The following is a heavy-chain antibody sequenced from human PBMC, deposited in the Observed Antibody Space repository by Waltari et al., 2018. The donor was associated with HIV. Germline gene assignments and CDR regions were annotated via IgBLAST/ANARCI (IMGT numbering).Heavy chain of an antibody. J-gene: IGHJ4*02. Sequence: QVQLVESGGGVVQPGRSLRLSCATSGFTLSSYGMHWVRQAPGKGRGGCTVIWYDGSKKDYEDSVKGRFTISRDKSKNTLYLQMNSLRIEDTAVYYCARKYSSSWGAPFDYWGQGTLVTVSS. V-gene: IGHV3-33*01. CDR3: ARKYSSSWGAPFDY. CDR1: GFTLSSYG. CDR2: IWYDGSKK. D-gene: IGHD6-13*01.